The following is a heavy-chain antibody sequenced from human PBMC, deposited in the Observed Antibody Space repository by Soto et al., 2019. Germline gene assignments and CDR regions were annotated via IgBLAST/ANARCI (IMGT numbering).Heavy chain of an antibody. V-gene: IGHV3-48*01. CDR3: ARVQEGEGYCSGGSCYDGYYYYYYMDV. J-gene: IGHJ6*03. Sequence: GGSLRLSCAASGFTFSSYSMNWVRQAPGKGLEWVSYISSSSSTIYYADSVKGRFTISRDNAKNSLYLQMNSLRAEDTAVYYCARVQEGEGYCSGGSCYDGYYYYYYMDVWGKGTTVTVFS. CDR2: ISSSSSTI. D-gene: IGHD2-15*01. CDR1: GFTFSSYS.